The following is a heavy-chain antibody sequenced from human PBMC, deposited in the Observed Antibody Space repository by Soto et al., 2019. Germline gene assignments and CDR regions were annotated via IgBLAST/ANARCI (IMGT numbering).Heavy chain of an antibody. D-gene: IGHD6-6*01. CDR2: IKQDGGQK. CDR1: GFIFRNYW. Sequence: EVPLVESGGGLVQPGGSLRLSCAASGFIFRNYWMSWVRQAPGKGLEWVANIKQDGGQKYYVDSVKGRFTISRDNARNSLYLQMNSLRAEDTAMYYCARIGYSISSLDYWGLGTLVTVSS. CDR3: ARIGYSISSLDY. V-gene: IGHV3-7*03. J-gene: IGHJ4*02.